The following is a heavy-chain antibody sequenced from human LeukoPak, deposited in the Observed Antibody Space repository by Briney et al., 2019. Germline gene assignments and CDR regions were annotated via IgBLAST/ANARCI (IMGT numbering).Heavy chain of an antibody. CDR1: GFTFSSYA. Sequence: PGGSLRLSCAASGFTFSSYAMSWVRQAPGKGLEWVSAISGSGGSTYYADSVKGRCTTSRDNSKNTVYLQMNSLTGEDTAIYYCAREGGTIEIGEFDYWGQGTLVTVSS. J-gene: IGHJ4*02. CDR2: ISGSGGST. CDR3: AREGGTIEIGEFDY. D-gene: IGHD3-16*02. V-gene: IGHV3-23*01.